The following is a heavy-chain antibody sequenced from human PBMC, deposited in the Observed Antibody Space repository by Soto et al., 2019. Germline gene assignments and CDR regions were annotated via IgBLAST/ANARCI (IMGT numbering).Heavy chain of an antibody. Sequence: SVKVSCKASGRTFGSYAISWVRQAPGQGFEWMGGIIPIFGTANYAQKFQGRVTITADESTSTAYMELSSLRSEDTAVYYCARDWSPTYSYGSLDGMDVWGQGTTVTVSS. CDR3: ARDWSPTYSYGSLDGMDV. J-gene: IGHJ6*02. CDR1: GRTFGSYA. CDR2: IIPIFGTA. D-gene: IGHD5-18*01. V-gene: IGHV1-69*13.